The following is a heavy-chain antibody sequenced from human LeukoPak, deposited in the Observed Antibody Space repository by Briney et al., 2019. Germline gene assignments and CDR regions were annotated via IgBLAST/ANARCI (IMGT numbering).Heavy chain of an antibody. V-gene: IGHV5-51*01. CDR3: ARVYYYGSGSMSAGFDH. D-gene: IGHD3-10*01. CDR2: IYPGDSDT. J-gene: IGHJ4*02. CDR1: GYSFTSYS. Sequence: GESLRISCKGSGYSFTSYSIGWVRQMPGKGLEWMGIIYPGDSDTRYSPSFQGQVTISADKSISTAYLQWSSLKASDTAMYYCARVYYYGSGSMSAGFDHWGQGTLVTGSS.